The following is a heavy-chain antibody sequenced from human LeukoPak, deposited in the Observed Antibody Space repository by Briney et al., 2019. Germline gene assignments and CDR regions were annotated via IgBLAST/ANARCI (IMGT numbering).Heavy chain of an antibody. D-gene: IGHD2-2*01. CDR3: AKNEVPAAQVDY. CDR2: ISGSAGST. CDR1: GFTFNKYA. V-gene: IGHV3-23*01. J-gene: IGHJ4*02. Sequence: SGESLRLSCAASGFTFNKYALSWVRQAPGKGLEWVSTISGSAGSTHYADSVKGRFTISRDNSKNTLYLQMNSLRAEDTAVYYCAKNEVPAAQVDYWGQGTLVTVSS.